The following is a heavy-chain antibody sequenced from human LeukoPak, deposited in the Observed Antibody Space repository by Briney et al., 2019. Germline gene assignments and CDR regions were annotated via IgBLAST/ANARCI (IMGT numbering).Heavy chain of an antibody. CDR2: IYYSGST. D-gene: IGHD5-18*01. CDR3: ARVQLDTAMIDY. V-gene: IGHV4-30-4*08. J-gene: IGHJ4*02. CDR1: GGSISSGGYY. Sequence: SETLSLTCTVSGGSISSGGYYWSWIRQPPGKGLEWIGYIYYSGSTYYNPSLKSRVTISVDTSKNQFSLKLSSVTAADTAVYYCARVQLDTAMIDYWGQGTLVTVSS.